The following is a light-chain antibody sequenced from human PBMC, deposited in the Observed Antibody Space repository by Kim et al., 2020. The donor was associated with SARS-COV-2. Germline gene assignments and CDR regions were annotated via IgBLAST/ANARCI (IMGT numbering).Light chain of an antibody. V-gene: IGKV3-20*01. CDR2: GAS. Sequence: IVLTQSPGTLSLSPGERATLSCRASQSVSSSYLAWYQQKPGQAPRLLIYGASSRATGIPDRFSGSGSGTDFTLTISRLEPEDFAVYYCQQYGSSPPLYTFGQGTKLEI. CDR3: QQYGSSPPLYT. J-gene: IGKJ2*01. CDR1: QSVSSSY.